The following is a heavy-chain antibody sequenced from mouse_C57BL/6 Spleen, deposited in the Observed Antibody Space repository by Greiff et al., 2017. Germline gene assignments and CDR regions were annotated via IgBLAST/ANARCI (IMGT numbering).Heavy chain of an antibody. D-gene: IGHD3-2*02. Sequence: VQLQQSGAELVRPGASVKLSCTASGFNIKDYYMHWVKQRPEQGLEWIGRIDPEDGDTEYAPKFQGKATMTADTSSNTAYLQLSSLTSEDTAVYYCTTWQLRLAWFAYWGQGTLVTVSA. CDR2: IDPEDGDT. V-gene: IGHV14-1*01. J-gene: IGHJ3*01. CDR3: TTWQLRLAWFAY. CDR1: GFNIKDYY.